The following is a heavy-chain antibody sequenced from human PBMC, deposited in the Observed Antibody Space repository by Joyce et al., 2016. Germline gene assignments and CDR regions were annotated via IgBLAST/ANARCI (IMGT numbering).Heavy chain of an antibody. D-gene: IGHD3-10*01. CDR3: ARARRGIILARGEMGEYLQH. Sequence: QVQLQEWGAGLLKPSETLSLTCAVYGGSLSGYYWSWIRQAPGMGLEWIGEVNDRGRTNYKPSLKRRATTSKETAKKQFSLRVKTGTGAETAVYFWARARRGIILARGEMGEYLQHWGRGTVVIVSS. J-gene: IGHJ1*01. CDR1: GGSLSGYY. V-gene: IGHV4-34*01. CDR2: VNDRGRT.